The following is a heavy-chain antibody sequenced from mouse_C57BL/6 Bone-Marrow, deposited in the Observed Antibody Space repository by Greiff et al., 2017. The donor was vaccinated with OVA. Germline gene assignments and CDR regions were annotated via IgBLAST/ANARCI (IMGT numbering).Heavy chain of an antibody. CDR3: ACYAYFDV. CDR2: IDPANGNT. V-gene: IGHV14-3*01. CDR1: GFNIKNTY. J-gene: IGHJ1*03. Sequence: DVQLQESVAELVRPGASVKLSCTASGFNIKNTYMHWVKQRPEQGLEWIGRIDPANGNTKYAPKFQGKATIPADTSSNTAYLQLSNLTSADTAIYYCACYAYFDVWGTGTTVTVAS. D-gene: IGHD1-1*01.